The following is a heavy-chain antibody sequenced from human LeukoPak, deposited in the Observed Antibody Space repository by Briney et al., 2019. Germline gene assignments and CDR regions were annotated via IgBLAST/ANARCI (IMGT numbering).Heavy chain of an antibody. J-gene: IGHJ4*02. CDR1: GGSISSYY. D-gene: IGHD6-13*01. CDR3: ARRFIAAAGHIDY. Sequence: SETLSLTCTVSGGSISSYYWSWIRQPPGKGLEWIGYIYYSGSTNYNPSLKSRVTISVDTSKNQFSLKLSSVTAADTAVYYCARRFIAAAGHIDYWGQGTLVTVSS. V-gene: IGHV4-59*01. CDR2: IYYSGST.